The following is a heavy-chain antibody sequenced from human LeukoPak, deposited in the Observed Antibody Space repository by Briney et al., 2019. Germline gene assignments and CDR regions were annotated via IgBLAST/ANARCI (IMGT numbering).Heavy chain of an antibody. J-gene: IGHJ3*02. CDR1: GGSISSSRYY. D-gene: IGHD3-3*01. CDR3: ASRAFVTIFGVAIDAFAI. V-gene: IGHV4-39*01. Sequence: SETLSLTCTVSGGSISSSRYYWGWIRQPPGKGLEWIGSIYYSGSTYYNPSLKSRVTISVDTSKNQFSLKLSSVTAADTAVYYCASRAFVTIFGVAIDAFAIWGQGTMVTASS. CDR2: IYYSGST.